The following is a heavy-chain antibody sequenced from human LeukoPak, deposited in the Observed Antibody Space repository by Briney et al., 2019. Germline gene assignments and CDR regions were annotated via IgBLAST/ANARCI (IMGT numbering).Heavy chain of an antibody. CDR3: ARPYCSSTSCYNWYFYY. V-gene: IGHV1-46*01. CDR1: GYTFTSYY. Sequence: ASVKVSCKASGYTFTSYYMHWVRQAPGQGLEWMGIINPSGGSTSYAKKFQGRVTMTRDTSTSTVYMELSSLRSEDTAVYYCARPYCSSTSCYNWYFYYWGQGTLVTVSS. CDR2: INPSGGST. J-gene: IGHJ4*02. D-gene: IGHD2-2*02.